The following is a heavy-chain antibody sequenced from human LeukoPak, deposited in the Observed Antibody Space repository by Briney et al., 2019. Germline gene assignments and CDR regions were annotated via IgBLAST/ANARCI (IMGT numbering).Heavy chain of an antibody. D-gene: IGHD3-3*01. CDR2: IRYDGSNK. CDR3: AKNPLRNYDFWSGYGYFDN. CDR1: GFTFSSYG. Sequence: GGSLRLSCAASGFTFSSYGMHWVRQAPGKGLGWVAFIRYDGSNKYYVDSVKGRFTISRDNSKNTLYLQLNSLRAEDTAVYYCAKNPLRNYDFWSGYGYFDNWGQGTLVIVSS. V-gene: IGHV3-30*02. J-gene: IGHJ4*02.